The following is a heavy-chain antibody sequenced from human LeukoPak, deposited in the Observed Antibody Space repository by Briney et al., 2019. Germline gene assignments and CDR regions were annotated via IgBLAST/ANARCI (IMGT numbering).Heavy chain of an antibody. CDR1: GFTFSSYG. D-gene: IGHD5-12*01. V-gene: IGHV3-30*02. Sequence: PGGSLRLSCAASGFTFSSYGMHWVRQAPGKGLEWVAFIQYDGSNKYYADSVKGRFTISRDNSKNTLYLQMNSLRAEDTAVYYCAKGYSGYAYYYMDVWGKGTTVTVSS. J-gene: IGHJ6*03. CDR3: AKGYSGYAYYYMDV. CDR2: IQYDGSNK.